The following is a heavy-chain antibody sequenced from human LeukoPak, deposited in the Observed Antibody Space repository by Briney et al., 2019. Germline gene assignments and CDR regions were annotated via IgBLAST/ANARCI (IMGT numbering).Heavy chain of an antibody. CDR3: ARQRDYYDSSGYYYYFDY. Sequence: PSETLSLTCAVSGVASSRGGYAWNWIRQPPGKGLEWTGSIYYSGSTYYNPTLKSRVTISVDTSKNQFSLKLSSVTAADTAVYYCARQRDYYDSSGYYYYFDYWGQGTLVTVSS. D-gene: IGHD3-22*01. J-gene: IGHJ4*02. CDR2: IYYSGST. V-gene: IGHV4-30-2*03. CDR1: GVASSRGGYA.